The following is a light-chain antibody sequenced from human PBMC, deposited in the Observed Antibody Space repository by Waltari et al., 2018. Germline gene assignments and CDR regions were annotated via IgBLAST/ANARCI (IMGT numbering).Light chain of an antibody. CDR2: GAS. J-gene: IGKJ1*01. CDR1: QSVSRD. CDR3: QHYLRLPVT. Sequence: FTLSPGTLSLSLGERATVSCRASQSVSRDLAWYQQKPGQAPRLLIYGASTRATGVPERFSGSGSGTDFSLTISSLEPDDFAVYYCQHYLRLPVTFGQGTTVEI. V-gene: IGKV3-20*01.